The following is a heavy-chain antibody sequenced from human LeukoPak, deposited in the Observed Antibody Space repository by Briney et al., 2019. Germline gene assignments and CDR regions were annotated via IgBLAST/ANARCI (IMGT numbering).Heavy chain of an antibody. CDR3: ATEVITFGGDYFDY. D-gene: IGHD3-16*01. Sequence: ASVKVSCKASGYTFTGYYMHWVRQAPGKGLEWMGGFDPEDGETIYAQKFQGRVTMTEDTSTDTAYMELSSLRSEDTAVYYCATEVITFGGDYFDYWGQGTLVTVSS. CDR1: GYTFTGYY. J-gene: IGHJ4*02. V-gene: IGHV1-24*01. CDR2: FDPEDGET.